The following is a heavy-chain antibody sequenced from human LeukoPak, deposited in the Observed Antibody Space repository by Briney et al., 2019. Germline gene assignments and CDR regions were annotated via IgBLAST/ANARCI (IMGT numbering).Heavy chain of an antibody. D-gene: IGHD5-18*01. CDR1: GGSIGSSRYS. J-gene: IGHJ4*02. CDR3: ARDGGLDTALVTGVFDF. Sequence: SETLSLTCTVSGGSIGSSRYSWGWIRQTPGKGLEWIGSIFYTGSTYYNPSLKSRITISQDTSKSQFSLKLRSVTAADTAVYYCARDGGLDTALVTGVFDFWGQGTLVTVSP. CDR2: IFYTGST. V-gene: IGHV4-39*07.